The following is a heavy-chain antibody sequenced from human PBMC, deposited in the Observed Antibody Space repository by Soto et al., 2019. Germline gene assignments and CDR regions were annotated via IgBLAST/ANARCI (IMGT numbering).Heavy chain of an antibody. CDR3: ARKDKSGYFNWFDP. V-gene: IGHV5-51*01. J-gene: IGHJ5*02. D-gene: IGHD3-22*01. Sequence: GEPLKIYCRTAGYRFTSYWIAWVRQMPGKGLEWMGIIFPSDSDTRYSPSFQGQVTISADRSTSTVFLQWASLKASDTAVYFCARKDKSGYFNWFDPWRQGTLVTVSS. CDR1: GYRFTSYW. CDR2: IFPSDSDT.